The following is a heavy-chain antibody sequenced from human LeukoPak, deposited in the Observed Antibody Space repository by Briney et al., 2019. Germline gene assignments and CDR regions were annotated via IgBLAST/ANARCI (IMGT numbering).Heavy chain of an antibody. Sequence: PGGSLRLSCAASGFTFDDYAMHWVRQAPGKGLEWVSGISWNSGSIGYADSVKGRFTISRDNAKNSLYLQMNSLRAEDTALYYCAKGAAVAGIYDYWGQGTLVTVS. CDR3: AKGAAVAGIYDY. V-gene: IGHV3-9*01. D-gene: IGHD6-19*01. CDR2: ISWNSGSI. CDR1: GFTFDDYA. J-gene: IGHJ4*02.